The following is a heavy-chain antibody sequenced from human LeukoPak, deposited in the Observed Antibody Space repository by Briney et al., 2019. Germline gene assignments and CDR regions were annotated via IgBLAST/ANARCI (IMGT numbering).Heavy chain of an antibody. D-gene: IGHD3-16*01. V-gene: IGHV4-30-4*07. J-gene: IGHJ4*02. CDR2: IYYSGST. CDR1: GGSISSGGYS. CDR3: ASRVGGSAIDY. Sequence: SETLSLTCAVSGGSISSGGYSWSWIRQPPGKGLEWIGYIYYSGSTYYNPSLKSRVTISIDTSKNQFSLKLSSVTAADTAVYYCASRVGGSAIDYWGQGTLVTVSS.